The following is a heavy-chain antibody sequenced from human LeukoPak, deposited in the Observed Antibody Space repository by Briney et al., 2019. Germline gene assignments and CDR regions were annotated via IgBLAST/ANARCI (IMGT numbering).Heavy chain of an antibody. D-gene: IGHD3-10*01. V-gene: IGHV4-38-2*01. Sequence: SETLSLTCAVSGYSMSSGYYWGWIRQSPGNGLEWIGRIDRSGTTHYNPSLKSRVSISVDTSTNQFSLKLTSVTAADTAVYYCARVDNYYAWGSYQDSGYYRSYMDVWGKGTTVTVSS. J-gene: IGHJ6*03. CDR3: ARVDNYYAWGSYQDSGYYRSYMDV. CDR2: IDRSGTT. CDR1: GYSMSSGYY.